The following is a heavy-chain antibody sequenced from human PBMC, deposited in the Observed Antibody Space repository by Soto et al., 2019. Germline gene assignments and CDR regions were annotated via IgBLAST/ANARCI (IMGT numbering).Heavy chain of an antibody. D-gene: IGHD1-26*01. CDR3: ATEPFGSQAFDY. CDR2: FDPEDGET. Sequence: ASVKVSCKVSGYTLTELSMHWVRQAPGKGLEWMGGFDPEDGETIYAQKFQGRVTMTEDTSTDTAYMELSSLRSEDTAVYYRATEPFGSQAFDYWGQGTLVTVSS. J-gene: IGHJ4*02. CDR1: GYTLTELS. V-gene: IGHV1-24*01.